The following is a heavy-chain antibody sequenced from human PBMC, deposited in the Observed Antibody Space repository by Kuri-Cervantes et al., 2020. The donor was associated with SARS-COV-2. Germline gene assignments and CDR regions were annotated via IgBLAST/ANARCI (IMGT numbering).Heavy chain of an antibody. V-gene: IGHV3-23*01. CDR2: ISGSGGST. CDR1: GFTFSSYA. D-gene: IGHD4-17*01. Sequence: GGSLRLSCVASGFTFSSYAMSWVRQAPGKGLEWVSAISGSGGSTYYADSVKGRFTISRDNSKNTLYLQMNSLRAEDTAVYYCARNPTYGDYPYWYFDLWGRGTLVTVSS. J-gene: IGHJ2*01. CDR3: ARNPTYGDYPYWYFDL.